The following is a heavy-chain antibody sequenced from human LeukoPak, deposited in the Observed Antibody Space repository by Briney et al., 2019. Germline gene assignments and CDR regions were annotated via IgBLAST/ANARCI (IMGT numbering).Heavy chain of an antibody. CDR2: IYYSGST. J-gene: IGHJ3*01. CDR3: ARNAGSGPPV. V-gene: IGHV4-59*01. D-gene: IGHD5-12*01. Sequence: ASETLSLTCTVSGGSISSYYWSWIRQPPGKGLEWIGYIYYSGSTNYNPSLKSRVTISVDTSKNQFSLKLSSVTAADTAVYYCARNAGSGPPVWGQGTMVTVSS. CDR1: GGSISSYY.